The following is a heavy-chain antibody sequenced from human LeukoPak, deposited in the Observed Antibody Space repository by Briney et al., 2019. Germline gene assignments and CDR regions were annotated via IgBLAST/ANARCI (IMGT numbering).Heavy chain of an antibody. CDR1: GYSISSGYY. D-gene: IGHD3-3*01. CDR2: IYHSGST. V-gene: IGHV4-38-2*02. Sequence: SETLSLTCTVSGYSISSGYYWGWIRQPPGKGLEWIGSIYHSGSTYYNPSLKSRVTISVDTSKNQFSLKLSSVTAAATAVYYCARGDDFWSGYPHYYFDYWGQGTLVTVSS. J-gene: IGHJ4*02. CDR3: ARGDDFWSGYPHYYFDY.